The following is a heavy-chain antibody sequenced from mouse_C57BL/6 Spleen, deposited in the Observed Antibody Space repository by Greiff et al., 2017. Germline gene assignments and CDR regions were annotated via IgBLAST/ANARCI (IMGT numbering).Heavy chain of an antibody. D-gene: IGHD2-4*01. CDR2: INPNNGGT. CDR3: ARGRYYDYCMDY. V-gene: IGHV1-22*01. J-gene: IGHJ4*01. CDR1: GYTFTDYN. Sequence: VQLQQSGPELVKPGASVKMSCKASGYTFTDYNMHWVKQSHGKSLEWIGYINPNNGGTSYNQKFKGKATLTVNKSSSTAYMELRSLTSEDSAVYYCARGRYYDYCMDYWGQGTSVTVSS.